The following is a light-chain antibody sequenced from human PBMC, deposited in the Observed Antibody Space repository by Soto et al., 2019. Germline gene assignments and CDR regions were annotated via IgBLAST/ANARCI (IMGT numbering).Light chain of an antibody. V-gene: IGKV3-11*01. CDR2: DAS. Sequence: EIVLTQSPATLSLSPGERATLSCRASQSVSSYLAWYQQKPGQAPRLLIYDASNRATGIPARFSGSRSGTDFTLTISSLEPEDFAVYYCQQRSNWPTFGGGTNVEIK. CDR1: QSVSSY. CDR3: QQRSNWPT. J-gene: IGKJ4*01.